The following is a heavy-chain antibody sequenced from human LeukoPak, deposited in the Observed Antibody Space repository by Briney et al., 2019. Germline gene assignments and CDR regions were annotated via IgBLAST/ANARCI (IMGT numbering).Heavy chain of an antibody. D-gene: IGHD4-17*01. Sequence: GGSLRLSCAASVFTVTANSMNWVRPAPGKGLEWVSRVSSGGNAFYADSVKGRFTISRDTSKNTVFLQMDSLRAEDTAVYYCAKFGDHMPDAFDIWGQGTMVTVAA. J-gene: IGHJ3*02. V-gene: IGHV3-53*01. CDR3: AKFGDHMPDAFDI. CDR2: VSSGGNA. CDR1: VFTVTANS.